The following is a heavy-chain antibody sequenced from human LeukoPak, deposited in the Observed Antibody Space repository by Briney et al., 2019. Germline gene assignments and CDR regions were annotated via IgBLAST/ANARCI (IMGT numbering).Heavy chain of an antibody. J-gene: IGHJ4*02. CDR2: INHSGST. V-gene: IGHV4-34*01. CDR1: GGSFSGYY. Sequence: PSGTLSLTCAVYGGSFSGYYWSWIRQPPGKGLEWIGEINHSGSTNYNPSLKSRVTISVDTSKNQFSLKLSSVTAADTAVYYCLPLCGGSCYRFDYWGQGTLVTVSS. CDR3: LPLCGGSCYRFDY. D-gene: IGHD2-15*01.